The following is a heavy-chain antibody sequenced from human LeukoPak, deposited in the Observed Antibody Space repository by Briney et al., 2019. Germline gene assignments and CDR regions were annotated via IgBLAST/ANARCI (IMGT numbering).Heavy chain of an antibody. Sequence: GGSLRLSCAASGFTFSDYSMNWVCQAPGKRLEWVSYISSSSSTIYYGDPVKGRFTISRDNAKNSLYLQMNSLRAEDTAVYYCARAGYYDSSGYYARFDYWGQGTLVTVSS. CDR3: ARAGYYDSSGYYARFDY. J-gene: IGHJ4*02. D-gene: IGHD3-22*01. CDR2: ISSSSSTI. CDR1: GFTFSDYS. V-gene: IGHV3-48*01.